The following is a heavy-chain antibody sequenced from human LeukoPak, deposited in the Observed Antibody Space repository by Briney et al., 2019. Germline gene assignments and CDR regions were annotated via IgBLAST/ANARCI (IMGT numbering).Heavy chain of an antibody. CDR2: IYYSGST. V-gene: IGHV4-31*03. CDR3: ARAVAGTRYFDY. J-gene: IGHJ4*02. D-gene: IGHD6-19*01. Sequence: PSETLSLTCTVSGGSISSGGYYWSWIRQHPGKGLEWIGYIYYSGSTYYNPSLKSRVTISVDTSKNQFSLKLSSVTAADTAMYYCARAVAGTRYFDYWGQGTLVTVCS. CDR1: GGSISSGGYY.